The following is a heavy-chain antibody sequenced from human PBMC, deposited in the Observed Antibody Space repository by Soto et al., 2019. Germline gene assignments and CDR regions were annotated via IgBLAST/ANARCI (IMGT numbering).Heavy chain of an antibody. Sequence: SVKVSCKASGGTFSSYAISWVRQAPGQGLEWMGGIIPIFGTANYAQKFQGRVTITADESTSTAYMELSSLRSEDTAVYYCARARQLVRFFHDYYYYGMDVWGQVTTVTVSS. CDR1: GGTFSSYA. J-gene: IGHJ6*02. D-gene: IGHD6-6*01. V-gene: IGHV1-69*13. CDR3: ARARQLVRFFHDYYYYGMDV. CDR2: IIPIFGTA.